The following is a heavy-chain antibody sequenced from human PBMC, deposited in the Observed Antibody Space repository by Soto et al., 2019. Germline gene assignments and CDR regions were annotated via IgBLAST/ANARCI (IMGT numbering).Heavy chain of an antibody. CDR3: AREGYSGYDGAFDI. CDR1: GYTLTIYG. Sequence: GASVKVSCKASGYTLTIYGISFFRQAPGQGLEWMGWISAYNGNTSYAQKLQGRVTMTTDTSTSTAYMELRSLRSDDTAVYYCAREGYSGYDGAFDIWGQGTMVTVSS. J-gene: IGHJ3*02. V-gene: IGHV1-18*01. D-gene: IGHD5-12*01. CDR2: ISAYNGNT.